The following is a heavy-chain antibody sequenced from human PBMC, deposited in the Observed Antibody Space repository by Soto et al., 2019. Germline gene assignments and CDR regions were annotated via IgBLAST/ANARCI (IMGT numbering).Heavy chain of an antibody. J-gene: IGHJ4*02. Sequence: EVQLVESGGGLVQPGGSLRLSCAASGFTVISNYMTWVRQAPGKGLEWVSVIYGDQITSYADSVKGRFIISRDNSKNTVYLQMNSLRAEDTAVYYCAGSVEQWQVPPYWGQGAQVTVSS. V-gene: IGHV3-66*01. D-gene: IGHD6-19*01. CDR2: IYGDQIT. CDR3: AGSVEQWQVPPY. CDR1: GFTVISNY.